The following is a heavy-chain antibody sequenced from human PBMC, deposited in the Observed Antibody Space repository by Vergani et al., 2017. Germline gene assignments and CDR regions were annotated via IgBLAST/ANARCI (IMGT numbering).Heavy chain of an antibody. Sequence: QLQLQESGPGLVKPSETLSLTCTVSGGSISSSSYYWGWIRQPPGKGLEWIGSIYYSGRTYYNPSLKSRVTISVDTSKNQFSLKLSSVTAADTAVYYCARAMYYYDSSGYYYDTGDAFDIWGQGTMVTVSS. CDR1: GGSISSSSYY. CDR3: ARAMYYYDSSGYYYDTGDAFDI. CDR2: IYYSGRT. D-gene: IGHD3-22*01. V-gene: IGHV4-39*07. J-gene: IGHJ3*02.